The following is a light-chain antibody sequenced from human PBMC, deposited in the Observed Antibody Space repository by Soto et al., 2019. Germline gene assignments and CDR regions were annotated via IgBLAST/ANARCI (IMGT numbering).Light chain of an antibody. Sequence: EIVLTQSPGTLSLSPKEGATLSCRASQSVTSSYLAWYQHKPGQAPRLLIYDVSSRATDIPDRFSGGGSGTDFTLTVSRLEPEDSAVYYCQQYGRSPWTFGQGTKV. CDR2: DVS. CDR3: QQYGRSPWT. CDR1: QSVTSSY. J-gene: IGKJ1*01. V-gene: IGKV3-20*01.